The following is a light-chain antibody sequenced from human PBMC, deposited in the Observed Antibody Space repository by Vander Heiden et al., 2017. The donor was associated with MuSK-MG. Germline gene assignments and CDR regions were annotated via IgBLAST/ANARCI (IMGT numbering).Light chain of an antibody. CDR2: DGN. Sequence: QSALTQPLPVSVSPGQSLPISCTGSNSDTCGFNYFSWNQQYPGTPPQLIIYDGNKRPAGGSSRFSGSKSGNTASLTISGRQAEDEADYFCTSYSSSSTLNVFGSGTRVTVL. V-gene: IGLV2-14*03. CDR1: NSDTCGFNY. J-gene: IGLJ1*01. CDR3: TSYSSSSTLNV.